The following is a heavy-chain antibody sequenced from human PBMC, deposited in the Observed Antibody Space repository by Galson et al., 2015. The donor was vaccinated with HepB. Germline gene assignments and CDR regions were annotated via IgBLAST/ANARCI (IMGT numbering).Heavy chain of an antibody. V-gene: IGHV1-8*01. CDR3: ARGVLGAGLPIDS. Sequence: SVKVSCKASGYTFTSYDINWVRQATGQGLEYMGWMNPNTGNTDSVQKFQGRVTMTRSTSISKAYMELSSLTSDDTAVYYCARGVLGAGLPIDSWGQGTLVSVSS. CDR1: GYTFTSYD. J-gene: IGHJ4*02. CDR2: MNPNTGNT. D-gene: IGHD1-26*01.